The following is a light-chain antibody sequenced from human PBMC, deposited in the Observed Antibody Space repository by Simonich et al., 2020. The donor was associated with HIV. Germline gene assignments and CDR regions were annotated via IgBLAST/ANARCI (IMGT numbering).Light chain of an antibody. Sequence: DIQLTQSPSFLSASVGDRVTITCRASQGISSYLTWYQQKPGKDPKLLIYDASNLETGVPSRFSGSGSGTDFTFTISSLQPEDIATYYCQQYDNLPYTFGQGTKLEIK. CDR2: DAS. V-gene: IGKV1-33*01. CDR3: QQYDNLPYT. CDR1: QGISSY. J-gene: IGKJ2*01.